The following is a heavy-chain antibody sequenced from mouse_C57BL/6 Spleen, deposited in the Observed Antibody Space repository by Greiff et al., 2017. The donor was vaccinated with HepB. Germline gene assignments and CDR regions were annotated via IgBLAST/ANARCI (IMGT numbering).Heavy chain of an antibody. V-gene: IGHV1-4*01. CDR2: INPSSGYT. Sequence: VQLQESGAELARPGASVKMSCKASGYTFTSYTMHWVKQRPGQGLEWIGYINPSSGYTKYNQKFKDKATLTADKSSSTAYMQLSSLTSEDSAVYYCARVDYLDYWGQGTTLTVSS. CDR3: ARVDYLDY. CDR1: GYTFTSYT. J-gene: IGHJ2*01.